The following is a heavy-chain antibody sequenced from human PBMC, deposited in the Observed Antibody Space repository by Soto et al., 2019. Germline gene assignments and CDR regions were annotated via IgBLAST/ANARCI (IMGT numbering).Heavy chain of an antibody. Sequence: GGSLRLSCAASGFIFENFGMSGVRKAPGKGLEWISSISGSGFKKYYADSVKGRFTISRDNSKSTVYLELNNLSAEDTAVYHCAKNQGVELVPLATVDWFDPWGQGSVVTV. CDR3: AKNQGVELVPLATVDWFDP. CDR2: ISGSGFKK. D-gene: IGHD1-26*01. J-gene: IGHJ5*02. V-gene: IGHV3-23*01. CDR1: GFIFENFG.